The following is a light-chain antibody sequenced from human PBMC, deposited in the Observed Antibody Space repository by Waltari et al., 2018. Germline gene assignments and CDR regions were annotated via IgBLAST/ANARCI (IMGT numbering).Light chain of an antibody. V-gene: IGKV1-5*01. Sequence: DIQMTQSPSTLSASVGDSVTNTCRASQSVTRYLAWYQQKPGKAPKVLIWDVSSLERGVPSRFSGSGSGTEFTLTISSLQPDDFATYYCQQYDRYSAWTFGQGTKVEIK. CDR3: QQYDRYSAWT. J-gene: IGKJ1*01. CDR1: QSVTRY. CDR2: DVS.